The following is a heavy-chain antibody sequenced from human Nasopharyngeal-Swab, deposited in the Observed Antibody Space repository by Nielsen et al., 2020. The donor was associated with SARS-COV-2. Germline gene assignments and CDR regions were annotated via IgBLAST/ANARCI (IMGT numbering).Heavy chain of an antibody. V-gene: IGHV3-7*01. J-gene: IGHJ4*02. D-gene: IGHD3-10*01. CDR1: GFTFSSYW. CDR3: ARNEAGSGSYWGFDY. CDR2: IKQDGSEK. Sequence: GGSLRLSCAASGFTFSSYWMSWVRQAPGQGLEWVANIKQDGSEKYYVDSVKGRFTISRDNAKNSLYLQMNSLRAEDTAVYYCARNEAGSGSYWGFDYWGQGTLVTVSS.